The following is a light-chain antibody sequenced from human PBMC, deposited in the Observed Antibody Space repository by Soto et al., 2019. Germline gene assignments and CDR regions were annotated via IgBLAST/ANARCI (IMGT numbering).Light chain of an antibody. V-gene: IGLV2-14*01. J-gene: IGLJ2*01. CDR3: SSYSSANTVI. CDR2: EVS. CDR1: SSDVGGYNY. Sequence: QSVLTQPPSASGSPGQSVTISCTGTSSDVGGYNYVSWYQQHPGKAPRLMIYEVSSRPSGVSNRFSGSKSGNTASLTISGLQAEDEAQYYCSSYSSANTVIFGGGTKLTVL.